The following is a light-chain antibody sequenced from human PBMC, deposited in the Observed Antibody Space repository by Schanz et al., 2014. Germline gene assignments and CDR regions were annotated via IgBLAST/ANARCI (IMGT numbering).Light chain of an antibody. J-gene: IGLJ1*01. V-gene: IGLV2-11*01. CDR3: CSYAATYTSSYV. CDR1: SSDVGGYNY. CDR2: DVS. Sequence: QSALTQPASVSGSPGQSITISCTGTSSDVGGYNYVSWYQQHPGKAPKLMIYDVSNRPSGVPDRFSGSKSGTSASLAITGLQGEDEADYYCCSYAATYTSSYVFGTGTKLTVL.